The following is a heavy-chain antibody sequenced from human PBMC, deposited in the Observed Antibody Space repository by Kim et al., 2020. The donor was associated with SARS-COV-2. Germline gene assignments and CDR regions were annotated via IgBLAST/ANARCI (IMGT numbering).Heavy chain of an antibody. J-gene: IGHJ6*02. CDR1: GFTFSSYA. CDR2: IYSGGSST. V-gene: IGHV3-23*03. D-gene: IGHD3-3*01. Sequence: GGSLRLSCAASGFTFSSYAMSWVRQAPGKGLEWVSVIYSGGSSTYYADSVKGRFTISRDNSKNTLYLQMNSLRAEDTAVYYCAKAGLSGLYYYYGMDVWGQGTTVTVSS. CDR3: AKAGLSGLYYYYGMDV.